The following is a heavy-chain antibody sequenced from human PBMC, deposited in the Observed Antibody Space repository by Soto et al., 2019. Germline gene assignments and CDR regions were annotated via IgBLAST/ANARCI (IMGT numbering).Heavy chain of an antibody. CDR3: GTGFLEWLLYDY. V-gene: IGHV1-24*01. CDR2: FDPEDGET. J-gene: IGHJ4*02. Sequence: TSVKVSCKVSGYTLTELSMHWVRQAPGKGLEWMGGFDPEDGETIYAQKFQGRVTMTEDTSTDTAYMELSSLRSEDTAVYYCGTGFLEWLLYDYWGQGTLVTVSS. D-gene: IGHD3-3*01. CDR1: GYTLTELS.